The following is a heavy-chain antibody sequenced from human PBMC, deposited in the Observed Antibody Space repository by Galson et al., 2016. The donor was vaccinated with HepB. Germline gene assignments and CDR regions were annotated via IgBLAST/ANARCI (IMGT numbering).Heavy chain of an antibody. J-gene: IGHJ4*02. CDR3: AARGGQLAFDY. D-gene: IGHD6-6*01. Sequence: LSLTCAVYGGSFSGYYWSWIRQPPGKGLEWIGEINHSGSTNCNPSLKSRVTISVDTSKNQLSLKLSSVTAADTAVYYCAARGGQLAFDYWGQGTLVTVSS. V-gene: IGHV4-34*01. CDR1: GGSFSGYY. CDR2: INHSGST.